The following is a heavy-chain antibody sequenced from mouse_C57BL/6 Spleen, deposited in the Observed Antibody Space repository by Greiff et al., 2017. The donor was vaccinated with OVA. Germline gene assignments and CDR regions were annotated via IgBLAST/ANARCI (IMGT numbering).Heavy chain of an antibody. Sequence: VQLQQSGPELVKPGASVKISCKASGYTFTDYYMNWVKQSHGKSLEWIGDINPNNGGTSYNQKFKGKATLTVDKSSSTAYMELRSLTSEDSAVYYCARRKGLLGGFAYWGQGTLVTVSA. J-gene: IGHJ3*01. CDR1: GYTFTDYY. CDR3: ARRKGLLGGFAY. D-gene: IGHD2-10*01. CDR2: INPNNGGT. V-gene: IGHV1-26*01.